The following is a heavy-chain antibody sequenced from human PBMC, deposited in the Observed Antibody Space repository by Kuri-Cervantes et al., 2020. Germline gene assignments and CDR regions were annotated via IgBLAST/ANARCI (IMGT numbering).Heavy chain of an antibody. CDR1: GGSISSYY. J-gene: IGHJ5*02. Sequence: SETLSLTCTVSGGSISSYYWSWIRQPAGKGLEWIGHIHYSGRTNYNPSLKSRVTMSVDTSKNQFSLKLSSVTAADTAVYYCARGTIFGVVTKFDPWGQGTLVTVSS. CDR3: ARGTIFGVVTKFDP. V-gene: IGHV4-4*07. D-gene: IGHD3-3*01. CDR2: IHYSGRT.